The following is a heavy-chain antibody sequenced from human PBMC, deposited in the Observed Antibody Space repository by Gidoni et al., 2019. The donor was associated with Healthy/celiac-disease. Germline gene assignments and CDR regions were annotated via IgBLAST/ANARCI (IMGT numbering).Heavy chain of an antibody. CDR3: ARASYNWNDDDQIADAFDI. D-gene: IGHD1-20*01. J-gene: IGHJ3*02. CDR1: GGTFSSYA. V-gene: IGHV1-69*06. CDR2: ISPIFGTA. Sequence: QVQLVQSGAEVKKPGSSVKVSCKASGGTFSSYAISWVRQAPGQGLEWMGGISPIFGTANYAQKFQGRVTITADKSTSTAYMELSSLRSEDTAVYYCARASYNWNDDDQIADAFDIWGQGTMVTVSS.